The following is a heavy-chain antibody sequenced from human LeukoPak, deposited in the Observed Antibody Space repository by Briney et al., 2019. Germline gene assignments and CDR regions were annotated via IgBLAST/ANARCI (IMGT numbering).Heavy chain of an antibody. CDR2: INHSGST. J-gene: IGHJ4*02. CDR3: ARGKNSRGSGSPFDY. V-gene: IGHV4-34*01. Sequence: SETLSLTCAVYGGSFSGYYWSWIRQPPGEGLEWIGEINHSGSTNYNPSLKSRVTISVDTSKNQFSLKLSSVTAADTAVYYCARGKNSRGSGSPFDYWGQGTLVTVSS. CDR1: GGSFSGYY. D-gene: IGHD3-10*01.